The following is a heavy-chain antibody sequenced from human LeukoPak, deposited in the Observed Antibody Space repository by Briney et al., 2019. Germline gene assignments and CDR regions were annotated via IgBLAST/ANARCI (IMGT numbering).Heavy chain of an antibody. CDR1: GYTFGDYY. D-gene: IGHD1-14*01. J-gene: IGHJ5*01. CDR3: ARDIILDS. CDR2: INSKTGVT. Sequence: ASVKVSCKASGYTFGDYYLTWVRQAPGQGFEWLGWINSKTGVTKYAQKFLGRVTMTSDTSTSTAYMELSRLTSDDTAHYFCARDIILDSWGQGTLVTVSS. V-gene: IGHV1-2*02.